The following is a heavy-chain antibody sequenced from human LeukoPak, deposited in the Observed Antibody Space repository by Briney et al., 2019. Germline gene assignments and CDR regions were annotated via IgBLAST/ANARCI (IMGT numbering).Heavy chain of an antibody. D-gene: IGHD6-13*01. CDR1: GFTFSSYG. J-gene: IGHJ4*02. Sequence: AGGSLRLSCAASGFTFSSYGMSWVRQAPGKGLEWVSSISSSSSYIYYADSVKGRFTISRDNAKNSLYLQMNSLRAEDTAVYYCARIAAAGDYFDYWGQGTLVTVSS. V-gene: IGHV3-21*01. CDR3: ARIAAAGDYFDY. CDR2: ISSSSSYI.